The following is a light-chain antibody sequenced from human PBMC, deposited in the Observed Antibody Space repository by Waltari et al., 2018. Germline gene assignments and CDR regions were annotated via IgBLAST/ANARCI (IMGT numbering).Light chain of an antibody. CDR1: SGHSTYA. V-gene: IGLV4-69*01. Sequence: QLVLTQSPSASASLGASVKLTCTLSSGHSTYAIAWHQQQPEKGPRYLLKLNSDGSHSKGDGIPDRFSGSKSGAERYLTIYSLQSEDEGDYYCQTWGTGTVVFGGGTKLTVL. CDR2: LNSDGSH. CDR3: QTWGTGTVV. J-gene: IGLJ2*01.